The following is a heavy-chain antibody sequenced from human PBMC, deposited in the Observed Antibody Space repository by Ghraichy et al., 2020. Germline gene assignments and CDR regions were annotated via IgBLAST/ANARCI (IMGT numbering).Heavy chain of an antibody. D-gene: IGHD3-22*01. CDR2: INHSGST. J-gene: IGHJ4*02. Sequence: ESLNISCAVYGVSLSGHYWSWIRQPPGKGLEWIGEINHSGSTNYNPSLKSRVSISVDRSKKQISLKLNSVTAADTAVYYCARATLLYDHDSSGYYPYDYWGQGTLVTVSS. V-gene: IGHV4-34*01. CDR3: ARATLLYDHDSSGYYPYDY. CDR1: GVSLSGHY.